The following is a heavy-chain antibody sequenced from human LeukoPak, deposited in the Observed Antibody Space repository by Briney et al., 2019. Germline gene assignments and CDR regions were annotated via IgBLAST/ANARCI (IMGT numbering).Heavy chain of an antibody. V-gene: IGHV4-59*01. J-gene: IGHJ6*02. CDR1: GGSISSFY. Sequence: SETLSLTCNVSGGSISSFYWSWIRQPPGKGLEWIGYIYYTGSTNYNPSLKSRVTISVDTSKNQFSLKLSSVTAADTAMYYCARAAPGANIVGYYGMDVWGQGTTVTVSS. CDR2: IYYTGST. D-gene: IGHD7-27*01. CDR3: ARAAPGANIVGYYGMDV.